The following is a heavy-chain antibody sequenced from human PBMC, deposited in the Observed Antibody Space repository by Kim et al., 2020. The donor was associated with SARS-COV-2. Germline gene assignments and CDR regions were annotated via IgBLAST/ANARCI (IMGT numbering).Heavy chain of an antibody. CDR3: AKKVHYGPGSVIYSVDY. V-gene: IGHV3-23*01. D-gene: IGHD3-10*01. J-gene: IGHJ4*02. Sequence: VRGRFTISRDNSKNTLYLQMNSLRAEDTAVYYCAKKVHYGPGSVIYSVDYWGQGTLVTVSS.